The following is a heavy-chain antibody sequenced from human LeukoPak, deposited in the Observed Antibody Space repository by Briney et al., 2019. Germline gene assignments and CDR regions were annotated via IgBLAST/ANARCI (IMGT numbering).Heavy chain of an antibody. CDR1: GGSISSSSYY. CDR3: ARFPNTFGGVIADY. V-gene: IGHV4-61*02. CDR2: IYTSGST. Sequence: PSETLSLTCTVSGGSISSSSYYWSWIRQPAGKGLEWIGRIYTSGSTNYNPSLKSRVTMSVDTSKNQFSLKLSSVTAADTAVYYCARFPNTFGGVIADYWGQGTLVTVSS. D-gene: IGHD3-16*02. J-gene: IGHJ4*02.